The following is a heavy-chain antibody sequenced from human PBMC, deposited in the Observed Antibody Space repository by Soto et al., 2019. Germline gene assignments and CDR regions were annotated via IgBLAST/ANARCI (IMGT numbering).Heavy chain of an antibody. CDR2: ISISGGST. CDR3: AKARYCTGGGCYRYFDY. CDR1: GFIFSSYA. J-gene: IGHJ4*02. Sequence: EVQLLECGGGLVQPGGSLRLSCAASGFIFSSYAMSWVRQAPGKGLEWVSAISISGGSTFYADSVKGRFTISRDSSANTLYLQMNSLRAEDTAVYYCAKARYCTGGGCYRYFDYWGKGTLVTVSP. D-gene: IGHD2-8*02. V-gene: IGHV3-23*01.